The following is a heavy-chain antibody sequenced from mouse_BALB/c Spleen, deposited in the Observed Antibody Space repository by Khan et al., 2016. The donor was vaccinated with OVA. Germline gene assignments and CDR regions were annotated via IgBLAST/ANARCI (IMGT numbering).Heavy chain of an antibody. V-gene: IGHV3-2*02. J-gene: IGHJ4*01. CDR1: GYSITSDYA. CDR2: ISYSGST. CDR3: ARDGSRYNYAMDY. Sequence: EVQLKQSGPGLVKPSQSLSLTCTVTGYSITSDYAWNWIRQFPGNKLEWMGYISYSGSTNYNPALKSRISITRDTSKNQFFLQLNSATTEDTATYYCARDGSRYNYAMDYWGQGTSVTVSS. D-gene: IGHD2-3*01.